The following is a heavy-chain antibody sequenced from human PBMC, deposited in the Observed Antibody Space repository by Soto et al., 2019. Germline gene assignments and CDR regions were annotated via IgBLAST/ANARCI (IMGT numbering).Heavy chain of an antibody. CDR2: VNEDGSGG. Sequence: AQLAESGGGLVQPGGSLRLSCAASGFTFSSHWMHWVPQAPGQGPEGVARVNEDGSGGDYAESVKGRFTISRDNAKNTLYLEMNSLRVEDTAVYYCARPRSKSSSGFDIWGQGTMVTVSS. J-gene: IGHJ3*02. CDR1: GFTFSSHW. CDR3: ARPRSKSSSGFDI. D-gene: IGHD6-6*01. V-gene: IGHV3-74*01.